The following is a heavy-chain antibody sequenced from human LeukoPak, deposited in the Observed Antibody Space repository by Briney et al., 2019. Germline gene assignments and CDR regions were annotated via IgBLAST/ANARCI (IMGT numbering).Heavy chain of an antibody. CDR1: GFTFSSYD. D-gene: IGHD3-3*01. CDR3: AKETQYYDFWSGYVYYFDY. J-gene: IGHJ4*02. V-gene: IGHV3-30*18. Sequence: GGPLRLSCAVSGFTFSSYDMHWVRQAPGKGLEWVAVISYDGSNKYYADSVKGRFTISRDNSKNTLYLQMNSLRAEDTAVYYCAKETQYYDFWSGYVYYFDYWGQGTLVTVSS. CDR2: ISYDGSNK.